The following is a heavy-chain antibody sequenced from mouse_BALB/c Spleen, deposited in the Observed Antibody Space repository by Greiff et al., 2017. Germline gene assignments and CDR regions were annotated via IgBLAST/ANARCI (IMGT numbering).Heavy chain of an antibody. Sequence: VQLKESGGGLVQPGGSRKLSCAASGFTFSSFGMHWVRQAPEKGLEWVAYISSGSSTIYYADTVKGRFTISRDNPKNTLFLQMTSLRSEDTAMYYCARTYGNYVDPPWFAYWGQGTLVTVSA. CDR3: ARTYGNYVDPPWFAY. CDR2: ISSGSSTI. CDR1: GFTFSSFG. V-gene: IGHV5-17*02. J-gene: IGHJ3*01. D-gene: IGHD2-1*01.